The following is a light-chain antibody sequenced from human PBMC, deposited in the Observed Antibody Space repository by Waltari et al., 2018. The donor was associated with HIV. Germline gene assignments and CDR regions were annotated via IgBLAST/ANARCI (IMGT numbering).Light chain of an antibody. V-gene: IGLV3-21*04. CDR1: NIGGKS. CDR3: QVLDSSNEHVV. Sequence: SYVLTQPPSVSVAPGAAATISCGAWNIGGKSVHWYKQQPGQAPVLVTRYNSDRPSGITDRVSGANSGHTATLTITSVEAVDEATYYCQVLDSSNEHVVFGGGTELTVL. CDR2: YNS. J-gene: IGLJ3*02.